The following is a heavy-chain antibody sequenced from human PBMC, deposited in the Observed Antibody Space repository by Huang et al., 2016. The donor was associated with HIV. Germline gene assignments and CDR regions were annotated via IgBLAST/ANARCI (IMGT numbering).Heavy chain of an antibody. CDR3: ALKGDSSGWEYFRH. D-gene: IGHD6-19*01. V-gene: IGHV3-30*03. CDR1: GVTFSSYG. CDR2: ISYDGSKK. J-gene: IGHJ1*01. Sequence: QVQLVESGGGVVQPGRSLRLSCAASGVTFSSYGVHWVRQAPGKGREGVEVISYDGSKKYYADAVKGRFTISRDKSKNTLYLQMNSLRAEDTAVYYCALKGDSSGWEYFRHWGQGTLVTVSS.